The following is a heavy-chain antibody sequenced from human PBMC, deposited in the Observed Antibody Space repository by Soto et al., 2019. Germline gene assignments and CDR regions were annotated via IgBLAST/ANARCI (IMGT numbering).Heavy chain of an antibody. CDR3: ARVDKGFWRGNNWFDS. CDR1: GYTFTSYD. D-gene: IGHD3-3*01. Sequence: QVQLVQSGAEVKKPGASVKVSCKASGYTFTSYDINWVRQATGQGLEWTGWMNPNSGNTGYAQKFQGRGPMTRNTCMSTAYMELSSLRSEDTAVYYCARVDKGFWRGNNWFDSWGQGTLVTVSS. J-gene: IGHJ5*01. V-gene: IGHV1-8*01. CDR2: MNPNSGNT.